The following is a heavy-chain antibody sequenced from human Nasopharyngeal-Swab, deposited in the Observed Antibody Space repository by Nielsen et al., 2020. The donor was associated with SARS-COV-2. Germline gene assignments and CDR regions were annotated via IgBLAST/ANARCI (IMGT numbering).Heavy chain of an antibody. D-gene: IGHD5-18*01. Sequence: SETLSLTSAVYGGSFSGYYWSWIRQPPGKGLEWIGEINHSGSTNYNPSLKSRVTISVDTSKNQFSLKLSSVTAADTAVYYCARTRYSYGFFTTGRGGYMDVWGKGTTVTVSS. CDR2: INHSGST. CDR1: GGSFSGYY. CDR3: ARTRYSYGFFTTGRGGYMDV. J-gene: IGHJ6*03. V-gene: IGHV4-34*01.